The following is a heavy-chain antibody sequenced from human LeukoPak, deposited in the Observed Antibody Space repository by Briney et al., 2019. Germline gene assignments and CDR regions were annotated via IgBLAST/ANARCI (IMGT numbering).Heavy chain of an antibody. Sequence: QSGGSLRLSCAASGFTFANYVTHWVRQAPGKGLEWVAVISYDGSNKYYADSVKGRFTISRDNSKNTLYLQMNSLRAEDTAVYYCAREWWLVLDYWGQGTLVAVSS. V-gene: IGHV3-30*04. J-gene: IGHJ4*02. CDR1: GFTFANYV. D-gene: IGHD6-19*01. CDR3: AREWWLVLDY. CDR2: ISYDGSNK.